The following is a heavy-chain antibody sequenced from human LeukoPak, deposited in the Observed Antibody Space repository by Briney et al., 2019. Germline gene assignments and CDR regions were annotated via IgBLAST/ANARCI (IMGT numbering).Heavy chain of an antibody. CDR3: AKDSGLVRYFDWSNKSWFDP. V-gene: IGHV3-21*01. CDR2: ISSSSSYI. J-gene: IGHJ5*02. Sequence: GGSLRLSCAASGFTFSSYSMNWVRQAPGKGLEWVSSISSSSSYIYYADSVKGRFTISRDNAKNSLYLQMNSLRAEDTAVYYCAKDSGLVRYFDWSNKSWFDPWGQGTLVTVSS. CDR1: GFTFSSYS. D-gene: IGHD3-9*01.